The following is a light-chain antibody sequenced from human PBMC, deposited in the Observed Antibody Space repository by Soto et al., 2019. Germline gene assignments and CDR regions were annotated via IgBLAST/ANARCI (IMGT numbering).Light chain of an antibody. CDR1: QSLGGSNGYSX. V-gene: IGKV2-28*01. Sequence: DMVRTQSPLSVPVTPGEPASISCRSRQSLGGSNGYSXXXXXXRXGXQSPHLXIVLGSNPSSGVPVRFSGSGSGTDLTLKISRVEAEDVGVYYCMQALQSPRTFGQGTKVDIK. J-gene: IGKJ1*01. CDR3: MQALQSPRT. CDR2: LGS.